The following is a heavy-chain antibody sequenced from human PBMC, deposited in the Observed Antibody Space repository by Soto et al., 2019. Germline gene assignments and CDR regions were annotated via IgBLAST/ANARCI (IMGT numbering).Heavy chain of an antibody. CDR2: ISGSGGST. Sequence: EVQLLESGGGLVQPGGSLRLSCAASGFTFSSYAMSWVRQAPGKGLGWVSAISGSGGSTYYADSVKGRFTISRDNSKNTLYQQMNSLRAEDTAVYYCAKDEVGAIYYYYYGMDVWGQGTTVTVSS. CDR3: AKDEVGAIYYYYYGMDV. D-gene: IGHD1-26*01. V-gene: IGHV3-23*01. J-gene: IGHJ6*02. CDR1: GFTFSSYA.